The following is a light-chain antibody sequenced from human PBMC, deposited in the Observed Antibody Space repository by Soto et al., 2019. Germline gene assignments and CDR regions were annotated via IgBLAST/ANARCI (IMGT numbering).Light chain of an antibody. CDR3: QQRRNWPST. CDR2: DAS. CDR1: QSVSSY. V-gene: IGKV3-11*01. J-gene: IGKJ4*01. Sequence: EIVLTQSPATLSLSPGERATLSCRASQSVSSYLAWYQQKPGQAPRLLIYDASNRATGIPSRFSGSGSGTAFALTISSLEPEDLAVYYCQQRRNWPSTFGCGTKVEIK.